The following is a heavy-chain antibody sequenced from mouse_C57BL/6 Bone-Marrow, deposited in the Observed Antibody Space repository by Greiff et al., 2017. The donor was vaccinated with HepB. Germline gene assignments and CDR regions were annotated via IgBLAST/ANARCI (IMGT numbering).Heavy chain of an antibody. CDR2: IYPGDGDT. V-gene: IGHV1-82*01. J-gene: IGHJ1*03. CDR1: GYAFSSSW. CDR3: AREGWYFDV. Sequence: QVQLKESGPELVKPGASVKISCKASGYAFSSSWMNWVKQRPGKGLEWIGRIYPGDGDTNYNGKFKGKATLTADKSSSTAYMQLSSLTSEDSAVYFCAREGWYFDVWGTGTTVTVSS.